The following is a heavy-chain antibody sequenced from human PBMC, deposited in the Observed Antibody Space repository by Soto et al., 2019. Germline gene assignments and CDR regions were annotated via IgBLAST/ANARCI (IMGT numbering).Heavy chain of an antibody. D-gene: IGHD2-21*02. CDR2: VYHTGDT. Sequence: QVQLQESGPRLVKPSGSLSLTSGVSGGTVASSHWWSWVRQSPGGGLEWIGNVYHTGDTNFNPSLQSRVTISVDKSNNQFSLRLNSLTAADTAVYICARQIVTAGGNNYFDPWGPGTLVTVSS. CDR1: GGTVASSHW. J-gene: IGHJ5*02. CDR3: ARQIVTAGGNNYFDP. V-gene: IGHV4-4*02.